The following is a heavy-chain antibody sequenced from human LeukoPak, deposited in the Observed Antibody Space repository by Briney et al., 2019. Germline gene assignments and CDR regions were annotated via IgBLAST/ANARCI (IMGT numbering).Heavy chain of an antibody. CDR3: ARDVYYYDSSGYYYFDN. D-gene: IGHD3-22*01. Sequence: SVKVSCKTSGYTFTSYGISWVRQPPRQGLEWMGWISAYNGDTNYAKKFQGRVTMTTDTSTSTAYMELRSLRSDVTAVYYCARDVYYYDSSGYYYFDNWGQGTLVTVSS. CDR2: ISAYNGDT. CDR1: GYTFTSYG. J-gene: IGHJ4*02. V-gene: IGHV1-18*01.